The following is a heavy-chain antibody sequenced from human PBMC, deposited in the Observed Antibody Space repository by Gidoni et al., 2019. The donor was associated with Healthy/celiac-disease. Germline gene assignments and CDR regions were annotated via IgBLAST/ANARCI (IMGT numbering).Heavy chain of an antibody. D-gene: IGHD5-12*01. CDR2: IYSGGST. V-gene: IGHV3-53*02. J-gene: IGHJ4*02. CDR3: ARGRDGYNWPYYFDY. Sequence: EVQLVETGGGLIQPGGSLRLSCAASGFTVSSNYMSWVRQAPGKGLEWVSVIYSGGSTYYADSVKGRFTISRDNSKNTLYLQMNSLRAEDTAVYYCARGRDGYNWPYYFDYWGQGTLVTVSS. CDR1: GFTVSSNY.